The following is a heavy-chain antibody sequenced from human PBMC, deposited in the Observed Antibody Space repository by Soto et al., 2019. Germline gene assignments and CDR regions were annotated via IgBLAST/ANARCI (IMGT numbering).Heavy chain of an antibody. V-gene: IGHV3-23*01. CDR1: GFTFSRFA. CDR2: INSSGGTT. D-gene: IGHD3-16*01. Sequence: EVQLLESGGGLVQPGGSLRLSCAVSGFTFSRFAMSWVRQAPGKGLEWVSIINSSGGTTYYADSVKGRFTISRDNAKNTLYLQMNSLRAEDTAVYYCARDYSYACDYWGQGTLVTFSS. CDR3: ARDYSYACDY. J-gene: IGHJ4*02.